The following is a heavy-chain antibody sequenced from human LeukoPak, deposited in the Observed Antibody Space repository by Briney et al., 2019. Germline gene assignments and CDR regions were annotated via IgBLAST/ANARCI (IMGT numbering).Heavy chain of an antibody. CDR2: INPSDGTT. J-gene: IGHJ4*02. CDR3: ARDHRAVAGTGLDY. D-gene: IGHD6-19*01. Sequence: ASVKVSCKTSGYSFTNYFMHWVRQAPGQGLEWMGIINPSDGTTDYAQKFQGRVTMTTDTSTSTAYMELRSLRSDDTAVYYCARDHRAVAGTGLDYWGQGTLVTVSS. V-gene: IGHV1-46*01. CDR1: GYSFTNYF.